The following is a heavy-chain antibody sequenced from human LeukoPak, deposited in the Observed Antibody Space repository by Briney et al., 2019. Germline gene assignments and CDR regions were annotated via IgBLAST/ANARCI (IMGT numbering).Heavy chain of an antibody. CDR2: ISSSGSYI. J-gene: IGHJ5*02. CDR3: ARPTKEGSSWYWWFDP. V-gene: IGHV3-21*01. D-gene: IGHD6-13*01. CDR1: GFPFTTYG. Sequence: PGGSLRLSCVASGFPFTTYGMNWVRQAPGKGLEWVSSISSSGSYIYFADSVKGRFTISRDNAKNTLYLQMKSLRAEDTAVYYCARPTKEGSSWYWWFDPWGQGTLVTVSS.